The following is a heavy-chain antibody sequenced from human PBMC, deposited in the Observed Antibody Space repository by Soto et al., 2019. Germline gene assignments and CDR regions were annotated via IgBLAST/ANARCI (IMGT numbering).Heavy chain of an antibody. D-gene: IGHD2-21*02. Sequence: ASVKVSCKASGYTFTSYYMHWVRQAPGQGLEWMGIINPSGGSTSYAQKFQGRVTITADESTSTAYMELSSLRSEDTAVYYCARFCGGDLTRCKSHAFDIWGQGTMVTVSS. CDR2: INPSGGST. V-gene: IGHV1-46*01. CDR3: ARFCGGDLTRCKSHAFDI. CDR1: GYTFTSYY. J-gene: IGHJ3*02.